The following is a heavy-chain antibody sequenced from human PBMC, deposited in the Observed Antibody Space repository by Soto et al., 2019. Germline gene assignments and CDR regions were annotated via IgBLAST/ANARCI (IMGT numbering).Heavy chain of an antibody. J-gene: IGHJ6*03. Sequence: GGSLRLSCAASGFTFDDYAMHWVRQAPGKGLEWVSGIIWNSGSIGYADSVKGRFTISRDNAKNSLYLQMNSLRAEDTALYYCARTRMVRGVIVPYYYYYYIDVWGKGTTVTVSS. V-gene: IGHV3-9*01. D-gene: IGHD3-10*01. CDR1: GFTFDDYA. CDR3: ARTRMVRGVIVPYYYYYYIDV. CDR2: IIWNSGSI.